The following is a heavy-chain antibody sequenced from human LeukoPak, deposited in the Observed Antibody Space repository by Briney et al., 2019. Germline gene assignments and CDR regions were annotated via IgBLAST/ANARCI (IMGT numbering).Heavy chain of an antibody. Sequence: GGSLRLSCAVSGFTFSSYSMNWVRQAPGKGLEWVSYISSSSSTIYYADSVKGRFTIPRDNAKNSLYLQMNSLRDEDTAVYYCARAYDSSGYVSDYWGQGTLVTISS. CDR3: ARAYDSSGYVSDY. V-gene: IGHV3-48*02. CDR1: GFTFSSYS. J-gene: IGHJ4*02. CDR2: ISSSSSTI. D-gene: IGHD3-22*01.